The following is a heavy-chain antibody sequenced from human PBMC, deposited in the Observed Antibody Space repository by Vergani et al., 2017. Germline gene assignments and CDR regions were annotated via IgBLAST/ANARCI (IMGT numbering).Heavy chain of an antibody. Sequence: EVQLLESGGGLVQPGGSLRLSCAASGFTFSSYAMSWVRQAPGKGLEWVSAISGSGGSTSYADSVKGRCTISRDNAKNSVYLHMNSLRAEDTAVYYGARDYPKWELQGYFDYWGQGTLVTVSS. J-gene: IGHJ4*02. CDR2: ISGSGGST. CDR1: GFTFSSYA. CDR3: ARDYPKWELQGYFDY. D-gene: IGHD1-26*01. V-gene: IGHV3-23*01.